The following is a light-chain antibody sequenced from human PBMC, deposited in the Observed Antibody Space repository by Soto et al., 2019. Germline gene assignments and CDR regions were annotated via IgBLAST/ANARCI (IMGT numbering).Light chain of an antibody. CDR1: SSNIGRNT. V-gene: IGLV1-44*01. J-gene: IGLJ1*01. Sequence: QSVLTQPPSTSGTPGQRVTISCSGSSSNIGRNTVNWYQHLPGTAPKLLIYSNNQRPSGVPDRFSGSKSGTSASLAVSGLQSEDEADYYRAAWDDSLNGYVFGTGTKLTVL. CDR3: AAWDDSLNGYV. CDR2: SNN.